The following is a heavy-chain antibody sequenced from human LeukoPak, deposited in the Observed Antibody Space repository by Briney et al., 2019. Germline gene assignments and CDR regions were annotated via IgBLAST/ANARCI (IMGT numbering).Heavy chain of an antibody. V-gene: IGHV1-8*01. CDR1: GYTFTSCD. J-gene: IGHJ6*03. Sequence: GASVKVSCKASGYTFTSCDINWVRQATGQGLEWMGWMNPNSGNTGYAQKFQGRVTMTRNTSISTAYMELSSLRSEDTAVYYCARVGLQYYYYYYMDVWGKGTTVTVSS. CDR2: MNPNSGNT. CDR3: ARVGLQYYYYYYMDV.